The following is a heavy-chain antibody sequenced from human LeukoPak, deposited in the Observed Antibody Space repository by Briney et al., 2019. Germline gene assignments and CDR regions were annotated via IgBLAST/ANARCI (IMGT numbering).Heavy chain of an antibody. D-gene: IGHD3-10*01. J-gene: IGHJ6*03. CDR1: GGTFSSYA. CDR2: IIPIFGTA. Sequence: SVKVSCKASGGTFSSYAISWVRQAPGQGLEWMGGIIPIFGTANYAQKFQGRVTITTDESTSTAYMELSSLRSEDTAVYYCASTLYGSGMTMDVWGKGTTVTVSS. V-gene: IGHV1-69*05. CDR3: ASTLYGSGMTMDV.